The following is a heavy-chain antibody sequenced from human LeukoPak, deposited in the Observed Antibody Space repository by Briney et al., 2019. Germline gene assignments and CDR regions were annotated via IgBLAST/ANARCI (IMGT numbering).Heavy chain of an antibody. J-gene: IGHJ4*02. D-gene: IGHD6-19*01. CDR3: ARHCIAVAGTCSDY. CDR1: GGSISSYY. Sequence: SETLSLTCTVSGGSISSYYWSWIRQPPGKGLEWIGYIYYSGSTNYNPSLKSRVTISVDTSKNQFSLKLSSVTAADTAVYYCARHCIAVAGTCSDYWGQGTLVTVSS. CDR2: IYYSGST. V-gene: IGHV4-59*08.